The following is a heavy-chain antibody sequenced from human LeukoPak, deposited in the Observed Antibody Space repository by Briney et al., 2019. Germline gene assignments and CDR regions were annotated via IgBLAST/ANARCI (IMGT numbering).Heavy chain of an antibody. CDR3: VRGWYGQLTFDP. Sequence: VASVKVSCKASGYTFTSYDINWVRQATGQGLEWMGWMNPNSGNTGYAQKFQGRVTMTRNTSISTAYMELSSLRSEDTAVYYCVRGWYGQLTFDPWGQGTLVTVSS. D-gene: IGHD6-13*01. CDR2: MNPNSGNT. J-gene: IGHJ5*02. CDR1: GYTFTSYD. V-gene: IGHV1-8*01.